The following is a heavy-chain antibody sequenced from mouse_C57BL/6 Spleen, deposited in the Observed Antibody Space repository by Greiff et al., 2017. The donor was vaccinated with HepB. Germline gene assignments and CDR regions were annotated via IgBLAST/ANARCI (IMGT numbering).Heavy chain of an antibody. V-gene: IGHV5-17*01. CDR2: ISSGSSTI. Sequence: EVHLVESGGGLVKPGGSLKLSCAASGFTFSDYGMHWVRQAPEKGLEWVAYISSGSSTIYYADTVKGRFTISRDNAKNTLFLQMTSLRSEDTAMYYCARRFPDYDAMDYWGQGTSVTVSS. CDR1: GFTFSDYG. J-gene: IGHJ4*01. CDR3: ARRFPDYDAMDY.